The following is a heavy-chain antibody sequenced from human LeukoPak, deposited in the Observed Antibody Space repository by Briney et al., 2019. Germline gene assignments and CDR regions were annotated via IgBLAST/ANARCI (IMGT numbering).Heavy chain of an antibody. J-gene: IGHJ4*02. Sequence: GGSLRLSCAASGFTFSSYNMNWVRQAPGKGLEWVSYISSSSRTIYYADSVKGRFTISRDNAKNSLYLQMNSLRAEDTAVYYCARDRDFGYWGQGTLVTVSS. CDR1: GFTFSSYN. CDR2: ISSSSRTI. V-gene: IGHV3-48*01. CDR3: ARDRDFGY.